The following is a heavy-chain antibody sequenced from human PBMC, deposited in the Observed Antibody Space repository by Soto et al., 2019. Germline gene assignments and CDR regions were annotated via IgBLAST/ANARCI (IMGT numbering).Heavy chain of an antibody. D-gene: IGHD6-19*01. V-gene: IGHV3-21*01. CDR1: GFTFSSYT. Sequence: EVQLVESGGGLVKPGGSLRLSCAASGFTFSSYTMNWVRQAPGKGLEWVSSISSTSSYIYYADSVKGRFTISRDNAKNPLYLQMNSLRAEDTAMYYCARDLRAVAGTEVDYWGQGTLVTVS. J-gene: IGHJ4*02. CDR3: ARDLRAVAGTEVDY. CDR2: ISSTSSYI.